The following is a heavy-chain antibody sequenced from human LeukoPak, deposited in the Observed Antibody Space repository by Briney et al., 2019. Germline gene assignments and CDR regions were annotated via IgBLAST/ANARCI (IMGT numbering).Heavy chain of an antibody. Sequence: PSETLSLTCTVSGGSISSGSYYWSWVRQTADKRLEWASAISGSGDATFYTDSVKGRFTISRDNSKNTLYLQMNNLRVEDTAVYYCAKGHFASSSFFDYWGQGTLVTVSS. J-gene: IGHJ4*02. D-gene: IGHD6-6*01. CDR3: AKGHFASSSFFDY. CDR2: ISGSGDAT. V-gene: IGHV3-23*01. CDR1: GGSISSGSYY.